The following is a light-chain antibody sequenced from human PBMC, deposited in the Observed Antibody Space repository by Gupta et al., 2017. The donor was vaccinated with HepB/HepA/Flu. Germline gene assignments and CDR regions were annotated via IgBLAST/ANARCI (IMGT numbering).Light chain of an antibody. CDR3: QQYNAWPFT. CDR1: QSVSSN. V-gene: IGKV3-15*01. CDR2: GAS. J-gene: IGKJ3*01. Sequence: EIVMMQSPATLSVSSGERATVPCRASQSVSSNLAWYQQKPGQAPRLLIYGASTRAIGIPARFSGSGSGTEFTLTISSLQSEDFVVYYCQQYNAWPFTFGPGTKVDFK.